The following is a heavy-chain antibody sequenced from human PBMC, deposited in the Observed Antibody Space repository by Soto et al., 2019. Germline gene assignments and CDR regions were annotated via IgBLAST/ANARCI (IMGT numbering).Heavy chain of an antibody. CDR2: ISPYNGNT. CDR1: GYTFVSYG. CDR3: ARDQYYFDSSGYYDF. D-gene: IGHD3-22*01. Sequence: QIQLVQSGAEVKKPGASVRVSCETSGYTFVSYGISWVRQAPGQVLEWMGWISPYNGNTNYAEKFKDRVTLTTDTSTDTAFLDLRSLTSDDTAVYFCARDQYYFDSSGYYDFWGQGTLVTVSS. J-gene: IGHJ4*02. V-gene: IGHV1-18*04.